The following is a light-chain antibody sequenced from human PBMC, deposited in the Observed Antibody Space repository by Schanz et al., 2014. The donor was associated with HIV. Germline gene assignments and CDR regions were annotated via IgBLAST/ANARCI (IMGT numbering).Light chain of an antibody. CDR1: QSVSNN. V-gene: IGKV3-20*01. J-gene: IGKJ1*01. CDR3: QHYSSSLWT. Sequence: EIVMTQSPTTLSVSPGERATLSCRASQSVSNNLAWYQQKPGQAPRLLIYETSNRATGIPDRFSGSGSGTDFTLTISRLEPEDFAVYYCQHYSSSLWTFGQGTKVEIK. CDR2: ETS.